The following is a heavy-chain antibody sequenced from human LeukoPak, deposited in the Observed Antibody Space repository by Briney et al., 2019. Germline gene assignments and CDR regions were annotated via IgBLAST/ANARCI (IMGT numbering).Heavy chain of an antibody. Sequence: GGSLRLSCAASGFTVSSNYLSWVRQAPGKGLEWVSVLYSGGSTYYADSVKGRFTISRDNSKNTLYLQMNSLRAEDTAVYYCAKVPAAIFTLDYWGQGTLVTVSS. CDR1: GFTVSSNY. CDR3: AKVPAAIFTLDY. J-gene: IGHJ4*02. D-gene: IGHD2-2*02. CDR2: LYSGGST. V-gene: IGHV3-66*01.